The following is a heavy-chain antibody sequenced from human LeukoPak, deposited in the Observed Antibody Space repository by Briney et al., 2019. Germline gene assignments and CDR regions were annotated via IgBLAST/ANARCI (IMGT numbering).Heavy chain of an antibody. CDR3: ARVISKIAVDP. V-gene: IGHV1-46*01. J-gene: IGHJ5*02. CDR2: IDPSGGST. D-gene: IGHD6-13*01. Sequence: ASVKVSCKASGYTFTSYYMHWVRQAPGQGLEWMGIIDPSGGSTSYAQKFQGRVTMTRDTSTSTVYMELSSLRSEDTAVYYCARVISKIAVDPWGQGTLVTVSS. CDR1: GYTFTSYY.